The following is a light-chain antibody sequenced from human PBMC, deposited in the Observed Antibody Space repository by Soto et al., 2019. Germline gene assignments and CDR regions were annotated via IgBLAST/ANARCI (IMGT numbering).Light chain of an antibody. V-gene: IGKV3-20*01. CDR1: RTFTRNY. CDR2: GAS. J-gene: IGKJ5*01. CDR3: QQHGSSPIT. Sequence: EIVLTQSPGTLSLSPGERATLSCRSSRTFTRNYLAWHRQKPGQAPRLLVDGASSSATGIPDRFSGSGSGTDFTLTISRLESEDFAVYYCQQHGSSPITFGQGTRLEIK.